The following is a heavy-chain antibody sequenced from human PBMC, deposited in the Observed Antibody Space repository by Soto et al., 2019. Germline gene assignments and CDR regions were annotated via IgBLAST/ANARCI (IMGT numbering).Heavy chain of an antibody. D-gene: IGHD3-10*01. V-gene: IGHV3-48*01. CDR2: ISSSRSNK. J-gene: IGHJ4*02. Sequence: PGGSLRLSCAASGFTFSSYSMNWVRQAPGKGLEWVAYISSSRSNKYYADSVKGRFTISRDNSKNTLYLQMNSLRAEDTAVYYCARDSPDYYGSGRPDYWGQGTLVTVSS. CDR1: GFTFSSYS. CDR3: ARDSPDYYGSGRPDY.